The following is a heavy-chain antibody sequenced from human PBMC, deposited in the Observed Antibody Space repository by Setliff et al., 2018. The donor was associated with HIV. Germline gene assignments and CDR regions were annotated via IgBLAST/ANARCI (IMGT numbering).Heavy chain of an antibody. CDR1: GGSISSSSYY. V-gene: IGHV4-61*05. CDR3: ARQPPTGDYADY. D-gene: IGHD4-17*01. J-gene: IGHJ4*02. Sequence: SETLSLTCTVSGGSISSSSYYWGWIRQPPGKGLEWIGYIYTSGSTNYNPSLKGRVTISVDTSKNPFTLRLTSVTAADTAVYYCARQPPTGDYADYWGQGTLVTVSS. CDR2: IYTSGST.